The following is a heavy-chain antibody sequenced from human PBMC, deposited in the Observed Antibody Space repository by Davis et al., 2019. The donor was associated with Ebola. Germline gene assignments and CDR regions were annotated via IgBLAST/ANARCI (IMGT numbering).Heavy chain of an antibody. CDR3: ARRDSGYDVGTFDY. CDR1: GGSFSSYY. V-gene: IGHV4-34*01. J-gene: IGHJ4*02. CDR2: IYYSGST. Sequence: GSLRLSCAVYGGSFSSYYWGWIRQPPGKGLEWIGGIYYSGSTYYNPSLKSRVTISVDTSKNQFSLKLSSVTAADTAVYYCARRDSGYDVGTFDYWGQGTLVTVSS. D-gene: IGHD5-12*01.